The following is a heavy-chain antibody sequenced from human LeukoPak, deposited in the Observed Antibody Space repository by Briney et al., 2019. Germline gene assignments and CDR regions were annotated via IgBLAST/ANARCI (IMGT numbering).Heavy chain of an antibody. Sequence: GGSLRLSCAASGFTFDDYAMHWVRQAPGKGLEWVSGISWNSGSIGYADSVKGRFTISRDNAKNSLYLQMNSLRAEDMAVYYCAKEPDSSGWYYFDYWGQGTLVTVSS. V-gene: IGHV3-9*03. D-gene: IGHD6-19*01. J-gene: IGHJ4*02. CDR3: AKEPDSSGWYYFDY. CDR2: ISWNSGSI. CDR1: GFTFDDYA.